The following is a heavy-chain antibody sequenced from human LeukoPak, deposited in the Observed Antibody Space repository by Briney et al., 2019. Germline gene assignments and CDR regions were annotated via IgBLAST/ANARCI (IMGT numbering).Heavy chain of an antibody. CDR3: ARVGVPAANYCYYYYMDV. CDR1: GYTFTSYD. D-gene: IGHD2-2*01. V-gene: IGHV1-8*01. J-gene: IGHJ6*03. Sequence: GASVKVSCKASGYTFTSYDINWVRQATGQGLEWMGWMNPNSGNTGYAQKFQGRVTMTRNTSISTAYMELSSLRSEDTAVYYCARVGVPAANYCYYYYMDVWGKGTTVTVSS. CDR2: MNPNSGNT.